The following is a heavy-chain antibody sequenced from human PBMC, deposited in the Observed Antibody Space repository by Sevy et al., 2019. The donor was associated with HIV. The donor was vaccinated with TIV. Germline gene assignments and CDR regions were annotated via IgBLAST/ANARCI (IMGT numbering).Heavy chain of an antibody. CDR1: GVSFSDYY. V-gene: IGHV4-34*01. D-gene: IGHD2-15*01. Sequence: SETLSLTCAVSGVSFSDYYWAWIRQAPGKGLEWIGEVSQSGSAKYSPSLRSRVIMSLDTWKNQVSLKLTSVTAADTAIYYCARGPLFSPEYCSGGTCPTIDFWSQGTLVTVSS. J-gene: IGHJ4*01. CDR2: VSQSGSA. CDR3: ARGPLFSPEYCSGGTCPTIDF.